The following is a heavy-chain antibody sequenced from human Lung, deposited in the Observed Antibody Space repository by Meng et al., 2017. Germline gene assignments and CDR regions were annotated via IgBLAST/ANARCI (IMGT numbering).Heavy chain of an antibody. CDR1: GGSFRDYY. CDR3: ARGPTTMAHDFDY. CDR2: INHSGST. Sequence: QGPLQQWGAGLLKPSETLSLTCVVSGGSFRDYYWSWIRQPPGKGLEWIGEINHSGSTNYNPSLENRATISVDTSQNNLSLKLSSVTAADSAVYYCARGPTTMAHDFDYWGQGTLVTVSS. J-gene: IGHJ4*02. D-gene: IGHD4-11*01. V-gene: IGHV4-34*01.